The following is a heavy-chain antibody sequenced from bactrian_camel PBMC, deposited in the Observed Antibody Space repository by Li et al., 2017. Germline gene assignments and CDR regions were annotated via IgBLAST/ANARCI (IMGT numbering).Heavy chain of an antibody. CDR1: GYSGSRFC. J-gene: IGHJ4*01. Sequence: VQLVESGGGSVQAGGSLRLSCAASGYSGSRFCGGWFRQVPGEERELIASVHTSSGRSYYADSVKGRFTISKDSAKNTLYLEMNSLKPEDSAMYYCAARWTGYCSHVGVPSFPYRGQGTQVTVS. CDR3: AARWTGYCSHVGVPSFPY. D-gene: IGHD1*01. V-gene: IGHV3S59*01. CDR2: VHTSSGRS.